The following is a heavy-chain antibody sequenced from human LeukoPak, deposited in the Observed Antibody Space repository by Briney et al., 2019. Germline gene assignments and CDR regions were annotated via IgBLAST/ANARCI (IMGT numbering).Heavy chain of an antibody. J-gene: IGHJ4*02. CDR3: ARLAARVAVAADY. D-gene: IGHD6-19*01. CDR1: GFTFSDYY. Sequence: GGSLRLSCAASGFTFSDYYMSWIRQAPGKGLEWVSYISSSGSTIYYADSVKGRFTISRDNAKNSLYLQMNSLRAEDTAVCYCARLAARVAVAADYWGQGTLVTVSS. CDR2: ISSSGSTI. V-gene: IGHV3-11*01.